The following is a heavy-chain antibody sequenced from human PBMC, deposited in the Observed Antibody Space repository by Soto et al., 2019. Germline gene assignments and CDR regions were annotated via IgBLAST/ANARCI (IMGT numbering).Heavy chain of an antibody. V-gene: IGHV4-31*03. Sequence: PSETLSLTCTVSGGSISGGPYYWSWIRQPPGKGLEWIESVYYSGGTYYNPSLESRVTVSVEKSVNQFFLELNSVTAADTAAYYCARGRQRLGYFDYWGQGTLVTVSS. CDR2: VYYSGGT. D-gene: IGHD5-12*01. CDR3: ARGRQRLGYFDY. CDR1: GGSISGGPYY. J-gene: IGHJ4*02.